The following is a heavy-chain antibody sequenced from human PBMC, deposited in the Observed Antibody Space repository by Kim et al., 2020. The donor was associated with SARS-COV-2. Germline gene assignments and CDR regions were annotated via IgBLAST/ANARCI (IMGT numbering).Heavy chain of an antibody. CDR1: GFTFSSYA. CDR2: ISYDGSNK. V-gene: IGHV3-30*04. D-gene: IGHD3-22*01. CDR3: ARDNRGGDSSGYYYYYYGMDV. Sequence: GGSLRLSCAASGFTFSSYAMHWVRQAPGKGLEWVAVISYDGSNKYYADSVKGRFTISRDNSKNTLYLQMNSLRAEDTAVYYCARDNRGGDSSGYYYYYYGMDVWGQGTTVTVSS. J-gene: IGHJ6*02.